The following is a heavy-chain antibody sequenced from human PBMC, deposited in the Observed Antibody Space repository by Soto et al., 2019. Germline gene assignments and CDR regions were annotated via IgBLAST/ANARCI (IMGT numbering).Heavy chain of an antibody. Sequence: QVQLQESGPGLVKPSQTLSLTCTVSGGSISSGGYYWSWIRQHPGKGLEWIGYIYYSGSTYYNPSLKSLVTISVDTSKNQFSLKLSSVTAADTAVYYCARDPSYDHRNGMDVWGQGTTVTVSS. V-gene: IGHV4-31*01. CDR3: ARDPSYDHRNGMDV. J-gene: IGHJ6*02. CDR1: GGSISSGGYY. D-gene: IGHD3-22*01. CDR2: IYYSGST.